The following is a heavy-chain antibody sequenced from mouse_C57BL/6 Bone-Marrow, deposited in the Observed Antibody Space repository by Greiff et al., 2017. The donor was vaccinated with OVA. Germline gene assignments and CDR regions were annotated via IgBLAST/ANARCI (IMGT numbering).Heavy chain of an antibody. D-gene: IGHD2-4*01. V-gene: IGHV5-4*01. J-gene: IGHJ4*01. CDR3: ARDPIYYDYPYAMDY. CDR2: ISDGGSYT. Sequence: EVKVVESGGGLVKPGGSLKLSCAASGFTFSSYAMSWVRQTPEKRLEWVATISDGGSYTYYPDNVKGRFTISRDNAKNNLYLQMSHLKSEDTAMYYCARDPIYYDYPYAMDYWGQGTSVTVSS. CDR1: GFTFSSYA.